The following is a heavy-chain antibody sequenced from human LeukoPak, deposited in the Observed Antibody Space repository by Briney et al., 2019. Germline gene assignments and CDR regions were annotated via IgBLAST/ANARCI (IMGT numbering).Heavy chain of an antibody. Sequence: GGSLRLSCAASGFTFSTYAMSWVRQAPGKGLQWVSAISGSGSSTYYADSVKGRFTISRDNSKNTVYLQMNSLRAEDTAVYYCVRDQARVSRIFDYWGQGTLVTVSS. CDR1: GFTFSTYA. D-gene: IGHD2-15*01. CDR3: VRDQARVSRIFDY. CDR2: ISGSGSST. V-gene: IGHV3-23*01. J-gene: IGHJ4*02.